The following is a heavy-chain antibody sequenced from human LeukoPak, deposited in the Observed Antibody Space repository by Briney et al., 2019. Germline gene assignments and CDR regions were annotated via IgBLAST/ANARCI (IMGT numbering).Heavy chain of an antibody. CDR2: INHSGST. Sequence: SETLSLTCSVDGGSFSGYYWSWIRQPPGKGLEWIGEINHSGSTNYNPSLKSRVTISVDTSKNQFSLKLSSVTAADTAVYYCARGRPSPHPRYCSSTSCYRIKDAFDIWGQGTMVTVSS. V-gene: IGHV4-34*01. CDR1: GGSFSGYY. J-gene: IGHJ3*02. CDR3: ARGRPSPHPRYCSSTSCYRIKDAFDI. D-gene: IGHD2-2*02.